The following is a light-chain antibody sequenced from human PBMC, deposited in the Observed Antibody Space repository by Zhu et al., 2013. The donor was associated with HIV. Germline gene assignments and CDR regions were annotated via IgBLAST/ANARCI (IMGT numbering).Light chain of an antibody. CDR3: QQYYSNPRT. V-gene: IGKV4-1*01. CDR2: WSS. CDR1: QSVLYSSKNKNY. J-gene: IGKJ1*01. Sequence: DIVMTQSPDSLAVSLGERATINCKSSQSVLYSSKNKNYLAWYQQKPGQPPRLLIYWSSIRESGVPARFSGSGSGTDFTLTISSLQAEDLAVYFCQQYYSNPRTFGQGTKVEIK.